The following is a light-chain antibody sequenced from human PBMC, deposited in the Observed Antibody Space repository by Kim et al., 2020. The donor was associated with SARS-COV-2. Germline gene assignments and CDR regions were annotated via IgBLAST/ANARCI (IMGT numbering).Light chain of an antibody. V-gene: IGLV1-47*01. CDR1: SSNNERNY. Sequence: GQRVNMSCSGSSSNNERNYVYWYQQVPGTAPKVLIYRSDQRPSGVPDRFSGSKSGTSASLAMSGLRSEDEADYYCAAWDDSLSGRVFGGGTQLTVL. CDR3: AAWDDSLSGRV. J-gene: IGLJ3*02. CDR2: RSD.